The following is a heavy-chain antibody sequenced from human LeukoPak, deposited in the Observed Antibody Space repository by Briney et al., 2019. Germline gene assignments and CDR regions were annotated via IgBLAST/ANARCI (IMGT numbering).Heavy chain of an antibody. CDR1: GGSFSGYY. V-gene: IGHV4-34*01. J-gene: IGHJ4*02. D-gene: IGHD5-12*01. CDR3: AREGGGGYSGYDFGFDC. Sequence: SETLSLTCAVYGGSFSGYYWSWIRQPPGKGLEWIGEINHSGSTNYNPSLKSRVTISVDTSKNQFSLKLSSVTAADTAVYYCAREGGGGYSGYDFGFDCWGQGTLVTVSS. CDR2: INHSGST.